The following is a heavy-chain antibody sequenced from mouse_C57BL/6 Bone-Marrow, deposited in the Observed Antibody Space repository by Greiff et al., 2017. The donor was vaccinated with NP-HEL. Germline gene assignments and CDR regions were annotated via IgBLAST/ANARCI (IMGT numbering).Heavy chain of an antibody. Sequence: EVQLQQSGAELVRPGASVKLSCTASGFTFTDDYMHWVKQRPDQGLEWIGWIDPENGDTEYASKFQGKATITADTSSNTAYLQLSSLTSEDTAVYCCTTYYGSSYYFDCWGKGTTLTVSS. CDR1: GFTFTDDY. CDR2: IDPENGDT. V-gene: IGHV14-4*01. CDR3: TTYYGSSYYFDC. D-gene: IGHD1-1*01. J-gene: IGHJ2*01.